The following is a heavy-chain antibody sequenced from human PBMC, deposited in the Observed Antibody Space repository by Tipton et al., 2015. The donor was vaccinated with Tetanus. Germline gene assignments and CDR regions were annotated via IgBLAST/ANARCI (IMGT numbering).Heavy chain of an antibody. V-gene: IGHV4-31*02. Sequence: PGLVKPSQTLSLTCSVSGASISSGGYFWNWIRHHPGKGLEWIGYVYYSGSTYYNPSLKSRVTISVDTSTNQFFLKLTSVTAADTAVYYCARDQGGGRVVRLNWFDPWGRGTLVTVSS. D-gene: IGHD6-6*01. CDR1: GASISSGGYF. CDR2: VYYSGST. J-gene: IGHJ5*02. CDR3: ARDQGGGRVVRLNWFDP.